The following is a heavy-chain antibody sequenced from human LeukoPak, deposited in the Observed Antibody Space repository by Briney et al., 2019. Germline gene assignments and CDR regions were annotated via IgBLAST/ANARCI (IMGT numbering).Heavy chain of an antibody. D-gene: IGHD4-11*01. CDR3: AKINSNQDDFDY. CDR1: GFTFSSYG. CDR2: ISYDGSNK. J-gene: IGHJ4*02. V-gene: IGHV3-30*18. Sequence: GGSLRLSCAASGFTFSSYGMHWVRQAPGKGLEWVAVISYDGSNKYYADSVKGRFTISRDNSKNTLYLQMNSLRAEDTAVYYCAKINSNQDDFDYWGQGTLVTVSS.